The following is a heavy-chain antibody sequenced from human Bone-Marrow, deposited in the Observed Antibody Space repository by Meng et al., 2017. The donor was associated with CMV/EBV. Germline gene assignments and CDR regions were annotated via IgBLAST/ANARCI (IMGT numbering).Heavy chain of an antibody. CDR2: SNAGNGNT. CDR3: ASPFWSGYYYGMDV. Sequence: ASVKVSCKASGYTFTSYAMHWVRQAPGQRLEWMGWSNAGNGNTKYSQEFQGRVTITRDTSASTAYMELRSLRSDDTAVYYCASPFWSGYYYGMDVWGQGTTVTVSS. V-gene: IGHV1-3*02. J-gene: IGHJ6*02. CDR1: GYTFTSYA. D-gene: IGHD3-3*01.